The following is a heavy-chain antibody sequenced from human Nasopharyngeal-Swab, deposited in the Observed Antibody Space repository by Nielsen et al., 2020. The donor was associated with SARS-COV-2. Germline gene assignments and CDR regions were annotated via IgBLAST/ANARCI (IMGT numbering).Heavy chain of an antibody. D-gene: IGHD1-26*01. CDR2: IIPMFGTG. CDR3: ARGSYSGDVAFDI. Sequence: SVKVSCKASGDTFSIYTFIWMRQAPGQGLEWMGGIIPMFGTGNYAQKFQGRLTMTADESTSTVYMELSSLRSEDTAVYYCARGSYSGDVAFDIWGQGTMVTVSS. CDR1: GDTFSIYT. V-gene: IGHV1-69*13. J-gene: IGHJ3*02.